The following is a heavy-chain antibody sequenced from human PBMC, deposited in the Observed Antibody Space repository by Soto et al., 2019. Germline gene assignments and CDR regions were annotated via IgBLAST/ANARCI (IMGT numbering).Heavy chain of an antibody. Sequence: EVQLVESGGDLVQPGRSLRLSCAASGFSFGDYAMHWVRQAPGKGLEWVSGISWKSASIGYAGSVKGRFTISRDNGKKSLYLQMNRLSAEDTDLYHGAKSRGGTANGLDVWGQGTTVTVSS. V-gene: IGHV3-9*01. CDR1: GFSFGDYA. D-gene: IGHD2-15*01. CDR3: AKSRGGTANGLDV. J-gene: IGHJ6*02. CDR2: ISWKSASI.